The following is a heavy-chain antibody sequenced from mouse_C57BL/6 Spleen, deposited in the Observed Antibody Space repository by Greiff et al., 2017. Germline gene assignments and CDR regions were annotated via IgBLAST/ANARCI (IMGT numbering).Heavy chain of an antibody. CDR3: ARHPFAY. Sequence: QVQLQQSGAELVRPGTSVKVSCKASGYAFTNYLIEWVKQRPGQGLEWIGVINPGSGGTNYNEKFKGKATLTADKSSSTAYMQLSSLTSEDSAVYFFARHPFAYWGQGTLVTVSA. J-gene: IGHJ3*01. CDR1: GYAFTNYL. CDR2: INPGSGGT. V-gene: IGHV1-54*01.